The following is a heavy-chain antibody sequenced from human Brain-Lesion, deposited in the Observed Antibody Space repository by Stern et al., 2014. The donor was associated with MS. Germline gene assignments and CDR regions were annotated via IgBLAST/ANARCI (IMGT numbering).Heavy chain of an antibody. D-gene: IGHD5-12*01. CDR1: GLTVANEY. CDR2: IYASGTT. V-gene: IGHV3-53*04. Sequence: MPPVESGGGLVQPGGSLRLSCAASGLTVANEYMSWVRQAPGKGPEWVSLIYASGTTAYADSVKGRFIISRHNSENTLSLQMNSLRPEDTAVYYCAREGGDDDDYYGLDVWGPGTTVTVSS. J-gene: IGHJ6*02. CDR3: AREGGDDDDYYGLDV.